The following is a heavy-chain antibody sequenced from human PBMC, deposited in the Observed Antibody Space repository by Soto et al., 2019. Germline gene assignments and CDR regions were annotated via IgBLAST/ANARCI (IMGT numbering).Heavy chain of an antibody. V-gene: IGHV3-33*01. J-gene: IGHJ6*02. CDR3: ARDAYCSSTSCPNHYYYGMDV. D-gene: IGHD2-2*01. CDR2: IWYDGSNK. Sequence: GESLKISCAASGFTFSSYGMHWVRQAPGKGLEWVAVIWYDGSNKYYADSVKGRFTISRDNSKNTLYLQMNSLRAEDTAVYYCARDAYCSSTSCPNHYYYGMDVWGQGTTVTVSS. CDR1: GFTFSSYG.